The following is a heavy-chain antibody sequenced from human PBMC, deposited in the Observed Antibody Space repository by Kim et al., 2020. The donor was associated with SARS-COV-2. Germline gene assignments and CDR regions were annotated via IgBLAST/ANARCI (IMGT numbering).Heavy chain of an antibody. Sequence: SETLSLTCAVYGGSVSGYYWSWIRQPPGKGLEGIGEINHSGSTNYNPSLKSRVNISVDTSKNQFSLKLSSVTAADTAVYYCARGSGYYAAFDYWGQGTLVVVSS. CDR3: ARGSGYYAAFDY. D-gene: IGHD3-10*01. J-gene: IGHJ4*02. V-gene: IGHV4-34*01. CDR1: GGSVSGYY. CDR2: INHSGST.